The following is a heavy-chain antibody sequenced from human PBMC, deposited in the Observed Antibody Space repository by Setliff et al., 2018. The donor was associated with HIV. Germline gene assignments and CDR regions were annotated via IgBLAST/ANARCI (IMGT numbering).Heavy chain of an antibody. CDR3: ASRRGGGFLAWPDPYFDY. J-gene: IGHJ4*02. CDR2: IYTSGST. Sequence: SETLSLTCTVSGGSISSGSYYWSWIRQPAGKGLEWIGHIYTSGSTNYNPSLKSRVIISIDTSKNQFSLKLFSVTAADTAVYYCASRRGGGFLAWPDPYFDYWGQGTLVPSPQ. CDR1: GGSISSGSYY. V-gene: IGHV4-61*09. D-gene: IGHD3-3*01.